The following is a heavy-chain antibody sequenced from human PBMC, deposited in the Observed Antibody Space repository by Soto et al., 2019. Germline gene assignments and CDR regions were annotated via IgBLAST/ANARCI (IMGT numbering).Heavy chain of an antibody. CDR2: IYPCDSDT. CDR3: ARHDKAWLGALLLDY. D-gene: IGHD3-10*01. J-gene: IGHJ4*02. V-gene: IGHV5-51*01. CDR1: GYSFTSYW. Sequence: GESLKISCKGSGYSFTSYWIGWVRQMPGKGLEWMGIIYPCDSDTRYSPSFQGQVTISADKSISTAYLQWSSLKASDTAMYYCARHDKAWLGALLLDYWGQGTLVTVSS.